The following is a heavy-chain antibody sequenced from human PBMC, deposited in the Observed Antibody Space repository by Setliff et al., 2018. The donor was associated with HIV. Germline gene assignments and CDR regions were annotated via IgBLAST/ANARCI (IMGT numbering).Heavy chain of an antibody. D-gene: IGHD6-19*01. CDR2: ISAGNGDT. CDR3: ARVSRSGWFFDL. CDR1: GYTFTSYG. V-gene: IGHV1-18*01. J-gene: IGHJ4*02. Sequence: ASVKVSCKAAGYTFTSYGISWVRQAPGQGLEWMGWISAGNGDTRYSQKFQGSVTFTMDTSTSTAYMELRSLRSDDTAVYYCARVSRSGWFFDLWGQGSLVTVSS.